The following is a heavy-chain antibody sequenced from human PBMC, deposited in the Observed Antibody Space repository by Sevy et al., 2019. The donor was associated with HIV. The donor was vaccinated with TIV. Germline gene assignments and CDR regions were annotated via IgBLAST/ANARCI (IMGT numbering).Heavy chain of an antibody. J-gene: IGHJ5*02. Sequence: ASVTVSCKASGYTFTSYGISWVRQAPGQGLEWMGWISAYNGNTNYAQKLQGRVTMTTDTSTRTAYMELRSLRSDDTAVYYCARDTDIVVVPAAMGDWFDPWGQGTLVTVSS. CDR1: GYTFTSYG. V-gene: IGHV1-18*01. CDR3: ARDTDIVVVPAAMGDWFDP. D-gene: IGHD2-2*01. CDR2: ISAYNGNT.